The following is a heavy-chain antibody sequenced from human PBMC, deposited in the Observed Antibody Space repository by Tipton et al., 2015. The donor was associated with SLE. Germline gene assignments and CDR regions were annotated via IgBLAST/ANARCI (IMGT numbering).Heavy chain of an antibody. J-gene: IGHJ3*02. CDR3: VRVIVPASRGAFDI. CDR1: GDTISDHY. Sequence: TLSLTCTVSGDTISDHYWSWIRQSAGKGLEWIGRVHTSGSTSYNPSLKSRLTMSVDMSNNQLYLRLSSVTAADTALYYCVRVIVPASRGAFDIWGQGTMVTVSS. V-gene: IGHV4-4*07. CDR2: VHTSGST. D-gene: IGHD2-2*01.